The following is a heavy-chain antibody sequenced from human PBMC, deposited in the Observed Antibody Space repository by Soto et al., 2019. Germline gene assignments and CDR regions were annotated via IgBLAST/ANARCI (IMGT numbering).Heavy chain of an antibody. Sequence: WETLSLTCMVSGGTLSPNYWAWSGRRPGKGRGGGGYMYYGGTTSYNPCLDSGITISLETSTSQTSLRLSSVTAADTAVYYCAREGAYYQSIDPWGPGTLVTV. D-gene: IGHD2-21*01. J-gene: IGHJ5*02. CDR2: MYYGGTT. CDR1: GGTLSPNY. CDR3: AREGAYYQSIDP. V-gene: IGHV4-59*12.